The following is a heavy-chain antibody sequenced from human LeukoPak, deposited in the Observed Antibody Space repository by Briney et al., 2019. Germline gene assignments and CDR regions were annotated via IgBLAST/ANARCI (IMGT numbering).Heavy chain of an antibody. Sequence: SETLSLTCTVSGGSISSSSYSWGWIRQPPGKGLEWIGSIYYSGSTYYNPSLKSRVTISVDTSKNQFSLKLSSVTAADTAVYYCARGAFGGYCSGGSCYSLRWFDPWGQGTLVTVSS. V-gene: IGHV4-39*07. CDR3: ARGAFGGYCSGGSCYSLRWFDP. D-gene: IGHD2-15*01. CDR1: GGSISSSSYS. J-gene: IGHJ5*02. CDR2: IYYSGST.